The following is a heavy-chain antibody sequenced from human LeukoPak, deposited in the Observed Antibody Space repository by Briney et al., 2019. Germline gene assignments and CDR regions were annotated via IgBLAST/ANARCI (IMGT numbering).Heavy chain of an antibody. CDR3: ARVGYSYVWWFDP. V-gene: IGHV4-59*01. D-gene: IGHD5-18*01. Sequence: SETLSLTCTVSGGSINSYYWSWIRQPPGKGLEWIGYIYYSGSTNYNPSLKSRVTISVDTSKNQFSLKLSSVTAADTAVYYCARVGYSYVWWFDPWGQGTLVTVSS. CDR1: GGSINSYY. CDR2: IYYSGST. J-gene: IGHJ5*02.